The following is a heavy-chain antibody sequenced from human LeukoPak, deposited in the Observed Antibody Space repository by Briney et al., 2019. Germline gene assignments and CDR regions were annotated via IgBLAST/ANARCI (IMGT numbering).Heavy chain of an antibody. CDR3: ARISSSNWYNERGAFDV. Sequence: SETLSPTCTVSGGSIGSYYWSWVRQPPGKGLEWIGFVYYTGSTNYSPSLKSRVTISVDTSKNQFSLKLRSVTAADTAVYYCARISSSNWYNERGAFDVWGQGTMVTVSS. V-gene: IGHV4-59*01. J-gene: IGHJ3*01. D-gene: IGHD6-13*01. CDR1: GGSIGSYY. CDR2: VYYTGST.